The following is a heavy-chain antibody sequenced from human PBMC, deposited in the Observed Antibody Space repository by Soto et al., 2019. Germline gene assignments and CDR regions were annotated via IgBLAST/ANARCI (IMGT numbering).Heavy chain of an antibody. Sequence: EVQVVESGGDLVQPGGSLRLSCAGSGFSVNDYYMSWVRQAPGKGLEWLSVIYSGSSAYYADSVRGRFTISRDNSKNTVYLQMNSLRAEDTAVYYCAREAQIGDSRSLDDSNIWGQGTMVTVSS. D-gene: IGHD2-21*02. CDR3: AREAQIGDSRSLDDSNI. V-gene: IGHV3-66*01. CDR1: GFSVNDYY. CDR2: IYSGSSA. J-gene: IGHJ3*02.